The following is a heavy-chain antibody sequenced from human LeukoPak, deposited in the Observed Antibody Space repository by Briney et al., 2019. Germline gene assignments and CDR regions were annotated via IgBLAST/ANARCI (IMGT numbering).Heavy chain of an antibody. CDR2: IWYDGSNK. CDR1: GFTFSSYA. J-gene: IGHJ3*02. D-gene: IGHD3-22*01. CDR3: ARDCTYYYDSSGYYTPCDAFDI. V-gene: IGHV3-33*08. Sequence: GGSLRLSCAASGFTFSSYAMSWVRQAPGKGLEWVAVIWYDGSNKYYADSVKGRFTISRDNSKNTLYLQTNSLRAEDTAVYYCARDCTYYYDSSGYYTPCDAFDIWGQGTMVTVSS.